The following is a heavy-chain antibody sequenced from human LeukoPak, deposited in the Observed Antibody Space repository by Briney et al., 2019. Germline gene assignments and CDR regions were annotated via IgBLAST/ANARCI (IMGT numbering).Heavy chain of an antibody. J-gene: IGHJ4*02. D-gene: IGHD3/OR15-3a*01. Sequence: GGSLRLSCAAPGFTFSSSAMSWVRLAPGKGLGWVSADDDSGKTTYYADSVKGRFTISRDNSKNTLYLQLTSLRVEDTAVYYCAKVATWTYFDSWGQGTLVTVSS. V-gene: IGHV3-23*01. CDR2: DDDSGKTT. CDR1: GFTFSSSA. CDR3: AKVATWTYFDS.